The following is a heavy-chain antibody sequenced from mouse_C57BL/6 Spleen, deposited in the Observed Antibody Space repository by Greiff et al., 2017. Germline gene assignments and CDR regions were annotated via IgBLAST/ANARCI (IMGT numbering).Heavy chain of an antibody. V-gene: IGHV5-17*01. D-gene: IGHD1-1*01. Sequence: EVMLVESGGGLVKPGGSLKLSCAASGFTFSDYGMHWVRQAPEKGLEWVAYISSGSSTIYYADTVKGRFTLSRDNAKNTLFLQMTSLRSEDTAMXYCAREDYGGYAMDYWGQGTSVTVSS. J-gene: IGHJ4*01. CDR2: ISSGSSTI. CDR1: GFTFSDYG. CDR3: AREDYGGYAMDY.